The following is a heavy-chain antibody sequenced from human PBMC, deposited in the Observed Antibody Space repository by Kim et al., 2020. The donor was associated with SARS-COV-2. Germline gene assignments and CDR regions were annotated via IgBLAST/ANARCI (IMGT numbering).Heavy chain of an antibody. J-gene: IGHJ6*02. V-gene: IGHV1-3*01. D-gene: IGHD6-19*01. CDR2: INAGNGNT. Sequence: ASVKVSCKASGYTFTSYAMHWVRQAPGQRLEWMGWINAGNGNTKYSQKFQGRVTITRDTSASTAYMELSSLRSEDTAVYYCARGSYSSGWDYYYYGMDVWGQGPTVTVSS. CDR3: ARGSYSSGWDYYYYGMDV. CDR1: GYTFTSYA.